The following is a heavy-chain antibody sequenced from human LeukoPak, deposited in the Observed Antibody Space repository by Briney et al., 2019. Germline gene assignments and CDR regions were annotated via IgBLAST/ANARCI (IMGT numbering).Heavy chain of an antibody. CDR2: IYYTGST. J-gene: IGHJ5*02. Sequence: SETLSLTCTVSGGSISSYYWSWIRQPPGKGLDCIGYIYYTGSTNYNPSLKSRVTISLDTSKNQFSLKLSSVTAADTAVYYCARIYTSSAGGWFDPWGQGTLVTVSS. V-gene: IGHV4-59*08. CDR3: ARIYTSSAGGWFDP. D-gene: IGHD2-2*01. CDR1: GGSISSYY.